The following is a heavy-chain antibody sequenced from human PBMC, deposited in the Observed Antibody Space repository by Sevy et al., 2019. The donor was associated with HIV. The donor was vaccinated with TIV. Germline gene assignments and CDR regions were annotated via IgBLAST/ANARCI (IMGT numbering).Heavy chain of an antibody. CDR3: AQDNHTYYVFCSGYNSPNYEKHHETWLDP. V-gene: IGHV1-18*01. CDR1: GYTFTSYG. CDR2: ISAYNGNT. Sequence: ASVKVSCKASGYTFTSYGISWVRQAPGQGLEWMGWISAYNGNTNYAQKLQGRVTMTTDTSTSTAYMELKSLRSDHKAQDIYAQDNHTYYVFCSGYNSPNYEKHHETWLDPWGQGTLITVSS. J-gene: IGHJ5*02. D-gene: IGHD3-3*01.